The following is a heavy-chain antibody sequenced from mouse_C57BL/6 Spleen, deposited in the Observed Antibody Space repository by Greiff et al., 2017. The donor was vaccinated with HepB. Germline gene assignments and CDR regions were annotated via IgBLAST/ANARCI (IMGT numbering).Heavy chain of an antibody. CDR1: GFTSSDYG. CDR3: ARRYYGSSYFDY. J-gene: IGHJ2*01. D-gene: IGHD1-1*01. CDR2: ISSGSSTI. Sequence: EVKLVESGGGLVKPGGSLKLSCAASGFTSSDYGMHWVRQAPEKGLEWVAYISSGSSTIYYADTVKGRFTISRDNAKNTLFLQMTSLRSEDTAMYYCARRYYGSSYFDYWGQGTTLTVSS. V-gene: IGHV5-17*01.